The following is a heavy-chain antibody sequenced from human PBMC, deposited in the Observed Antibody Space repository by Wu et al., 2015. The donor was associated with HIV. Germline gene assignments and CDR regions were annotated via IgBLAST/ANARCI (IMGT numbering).Heavy chain of an antibody. CDR1: GYTFNSYG. CDR3: ARVVYGSGSYGVSYYYYYYYMDV. D-gene: IGHD3-10*01. J-gene: IGHJ6*03. CDR2: ISAYNDNT. V-gene: IGHV1-18*01. Sequence: QVQLVQSGAEVKKPGASVKVSCKASGYTFNSYGISWVRQAPGQGLEWMGWISAYNDNTNYAQKLQGRVTMTTDTSTSTAYMELRSLRSDDTAVYYCARVVYGSGSYGVSYYYYYYYMDVWGKGTTVTVSS.